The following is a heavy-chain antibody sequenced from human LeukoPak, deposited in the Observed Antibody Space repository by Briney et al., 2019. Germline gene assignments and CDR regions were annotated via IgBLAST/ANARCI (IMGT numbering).Heavy chain of an antibody. CDR2: INHNGNVN. CDR1: GFTFSSYW. Sequence: GGSLRLSCAASGFTFSSYWMNWARQAPGKGLEWVASINHNGNVNYYVDSVKGRFTISRDNDKNSLYLQMSNLRAEDTAVYFCARGGGLDVWGQGATVTVSS. J-gene: IGHJ6*02. CDR3: ARGGGLDV. V-gene: IGHV3-7*03. D-gene: IGHD3-16*01.